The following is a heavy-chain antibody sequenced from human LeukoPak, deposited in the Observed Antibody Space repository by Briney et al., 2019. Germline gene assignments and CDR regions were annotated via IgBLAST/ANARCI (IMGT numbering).Heavy chain of an antibody. D-gene: IGHD6-19*01. J-gene: IGHJ4*02. Sequence: GASVKVSCKGSGYTFTAYYMHWVRQAPGQRLEWMGWVNPNSGGTNYAQKFQDRVTMTRDTSISTAYMELHRLRSDDTAVYYCATVPLNGYSSGWYSFDYWGQGALVTVSS. CDR1: GYTFTAYY. V-gene: IGHV1-2*02. CDR2: VNPNSGGT. CDR3: ATVPLNGYSSGWYSFDY.